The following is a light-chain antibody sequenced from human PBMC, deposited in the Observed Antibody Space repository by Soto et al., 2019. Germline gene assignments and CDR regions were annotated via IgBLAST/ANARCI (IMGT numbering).Light chain of an antibody. CDR3: QKRSNWT. J-gene: IGKJ1*01. CDR2: DAS. Sequence: EIVLTQSPATLSLSPGERATLSCRASQSVSSYLAWYQQKPGQAPRLLIYDASNRATGIPARFSGSGSETDFTLTISSLEPEDFAVYYCQKRSNWTFGQGTKVEIK. CDR1: QSVSSY. V-gene: IGKV3-11*01.